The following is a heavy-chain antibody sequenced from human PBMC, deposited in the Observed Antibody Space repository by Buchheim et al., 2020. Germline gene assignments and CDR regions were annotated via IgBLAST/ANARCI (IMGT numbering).Heavy chain of an antibody. V-gene: IGHV5-51*01. Sequence: EVQLVQSGAEVKKAGESLRISCKGSGYSFTTYWIGWVRQMPGKGLEWMGIIYPHDSDTRYSPSFQVQVTISADKSINTAYLQWSSLKAADTAIYYCARRTLILPSMGWFDPWGQGTL. CDR3: ARRTLILPSMGWFDP. J-gene: IGHJ5*02. CDR1: GYSFTTYW. D-gene: IGHD2/OR15-2a*01. CDR2: IYPHDSDT.